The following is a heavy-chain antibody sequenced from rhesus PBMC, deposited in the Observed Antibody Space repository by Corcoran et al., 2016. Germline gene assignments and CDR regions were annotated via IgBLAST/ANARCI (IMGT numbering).Heavy chain of an antibody. CDR2: ISDSGRT. D-gene: IGHD6-13*01. J-gene: IGHJ4*01. Sequence: QVQLQESGPGLVKPSETLSLTCAVSGGSISSSYYYWSWIRRAPGKGLEGIGYISDSGRTSYTPSLKSRVTISRATSKNQFSLKRSSVTAADTAVYYCASRAAGSAYWGQGVLVTVSS. CDR1: GGSISSSYYY. CDR3: ASRAAGSAY. V-gene: IGHV4-122*02.